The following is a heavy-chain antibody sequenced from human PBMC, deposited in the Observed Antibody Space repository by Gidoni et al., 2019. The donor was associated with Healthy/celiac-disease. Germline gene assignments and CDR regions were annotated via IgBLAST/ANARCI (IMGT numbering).Heavy chain of an antibody. J-gene: IGHJ5*02. CDR1: GFTFSSYG. Sequence: PASGFTFSSYGMHWVRQAPGKGLEWVAVIWYDGSNKYYADSVKGRFTISRDNSKNTLYLQMNSLRAEDTAVYYCARGSVIHGDYVVDDWFDPWGQGTLVTVSS. V-gene: IGHV3-33*01. CDR3: ARGSVIHGDYVVDDWFDP. D-gene: IGHD4-17*01. CDR2: IWYDGSNK.